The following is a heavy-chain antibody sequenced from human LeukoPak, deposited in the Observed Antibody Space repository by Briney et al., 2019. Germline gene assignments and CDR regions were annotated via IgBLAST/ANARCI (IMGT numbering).Heavy chain of an antibody. Sequence: ASVKVSCKASGYTFTSYGISWVRQAPGQGLEWMGWISAYNGNTNYAQKLQGRVTMTTDTSTSTAYMELRSLRSDDTAVYYCARVRTYGDYPLDAFDIWGQGTMVTVPS. CDR3: ARVRTYGDYPLDAFDI. CDR2: ISAYNGNT. V-gene: IGHV1-18*01. J-gene: IGHJ3*02. CDR1: GYTFTSYG. D-gene: IGHD4-17*01.